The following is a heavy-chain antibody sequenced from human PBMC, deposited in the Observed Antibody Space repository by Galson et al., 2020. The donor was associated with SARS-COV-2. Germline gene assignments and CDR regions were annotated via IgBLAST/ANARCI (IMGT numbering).Heavy chain of an antibody. J-gene: IGHJ5*02. D-gene: IGHD3-9*01. V-gene: IGHV1-18*01. CDR1: GYTFTSYG. CDR2: ISAYNGNT. CDR3: AAQLDERDDILTGFWFDP. Sequence: ASVKVSCKASGYTFTSYGISWVRQAPGQGLEWMGWISAYNGNTNYAQKFQERVTITRDMSTSTAYMELSSLRSEDTAVYYCAAQLDERDDILTGFWFDPWGQGTLVTVSS.